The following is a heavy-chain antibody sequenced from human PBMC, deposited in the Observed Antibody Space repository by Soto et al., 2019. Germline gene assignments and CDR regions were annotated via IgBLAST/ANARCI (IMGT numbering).Heavy chain of an antibody. D-gene: IGHD4-17*01. CDR3: AVTVTTHYGMDV. V-gene: IGHV1-69*01. CDR1: GGTFSSYA. CDR2: IIPIFGTA. Sequence: QVQLVQSGAEVKKPGSSVNVSCKASGGTFSSYAISWVRQAPGQGLEWMGGIIPIFGTANYAQKFQGRVTITADESTSTAYMELSSLRSEDTAVYFCAVTVTTHYGMDVWGQGTTVTVSS. J-gene: IGHJ6*02.